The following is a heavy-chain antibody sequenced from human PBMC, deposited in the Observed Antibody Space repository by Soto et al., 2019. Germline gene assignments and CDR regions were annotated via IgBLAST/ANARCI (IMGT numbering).Heavy chain of an antibody. Sequence: GGSLRLSCTASGFTFSHYALHWLRQTPGKGLEWVAYISYHGNTEKYADSVKGRFAISRDNYKKEVYLQMNSLRIEDTAVYYCARVGLNVFRAANDSYNWFEPWGQGTLVTVSS. J-gene: IGHJ5*02. CDR1: GFTFSHYA. D-gene: IGHD6-25*01. CDR3: ARVGLNVFRAANDSYNWFEP. V-gene: IGHV3-30*09. CDR2: ISYHGNTE.